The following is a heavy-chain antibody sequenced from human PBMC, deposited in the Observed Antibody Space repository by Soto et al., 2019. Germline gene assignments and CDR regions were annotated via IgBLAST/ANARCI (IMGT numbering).Heavy chain of an antibody. V-gene: IGHV1-46*01. CDR2: INPSGGST. Sequence: ASVKVSCKASGYTFTSYYMHSVRQAPGQGLEWMGIINPSGGSTSYAQKFQGRVTMTRDTSTSTVYMELSSLRSEDTAVYYCARENYYDSSVVGRRAFDIWGQGTMVTVSS. CDR1: GYTFTSYY. CDR3: ARENYYDSSVVGRRAFDI. J-gene: IGHJ3*02. D-gene: IGHD3-22*01.